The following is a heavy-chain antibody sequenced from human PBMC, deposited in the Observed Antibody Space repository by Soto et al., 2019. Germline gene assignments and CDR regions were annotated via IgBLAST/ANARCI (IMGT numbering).Heavy chain of an antibody. D-gene: IGHD3-3*01. Sequence: PGGSLRLSCTASGFTPNTYAMTWVRQAPGKGLEWVSTISDNGDTTYNTGSVKGRFTISRDNAKNSLYLQMNSLTDEDTAVYYCVRDRRYAFDIWGQGAMVTVSS. J-gene: IGHJ3*02. V-gene: IGHV3-23*01. CDR3: VRDRRYAFDI. CDR2: ISDNGDTT. CDR1: GFTPNTYA.